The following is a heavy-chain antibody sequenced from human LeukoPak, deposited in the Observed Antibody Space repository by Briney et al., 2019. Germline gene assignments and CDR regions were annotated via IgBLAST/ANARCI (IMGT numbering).Heavy chain of an antibody. J-gene: IGHJ4*02. Sequence: GRSLRLSCAASGFTFSNYYMNWVRQAPGKGLEWLSYISDSGSTIYYADSVKGRFTVSRDNANNLLYLQMNSLRDDDTAVYYCARRGDSWGQGTLVTVSS. D-gene: IGHD1-26*01. CDR2: ISDSGSTI. V-gene: IGHV3-48*02. CDR3: ARRGDS. CDR1: GFTFSNYY.